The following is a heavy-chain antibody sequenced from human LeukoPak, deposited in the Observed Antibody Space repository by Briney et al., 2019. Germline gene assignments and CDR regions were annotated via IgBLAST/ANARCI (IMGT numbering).Heavy chain of an antibody. D-gene: IGHD5-24*01. V-gene: IGHV3-48*02. Sequence: GGSLTLFCAASGLTFNRYSHPWVHPAPDTALQGVSPISDGRITICFADSVNGRFTISRDTATNSLYLQLNSLRDEDPAVHYSARPARDGYIVFDYWGHG. J-gene: IGHJ4*01. CDR1: GLTFNRYS. CDR2: ISDGRITI. CDR3: ARPARDGYIVFDY.